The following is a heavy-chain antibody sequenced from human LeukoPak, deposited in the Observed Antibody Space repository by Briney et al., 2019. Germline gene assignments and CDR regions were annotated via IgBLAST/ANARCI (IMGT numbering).Heavy chain of an antibody. Sequence: SQTLSLTCTVSGGSISSGGYYWSWIRQPPGKGLEWMGYIYQSGSTYYNPSLKSRVTVSVDTSKNQFSLKLSSVTAADTAVYYCARKSPSPNWFDPWGQGTLVTVSS. J-gene: IGHJ5*02. CDR3: ARKSPSPNWFDP. CDR2: IYQSGST. CDR1: GGSISSGGYY. V-gene: IGHV4-30-2*01.